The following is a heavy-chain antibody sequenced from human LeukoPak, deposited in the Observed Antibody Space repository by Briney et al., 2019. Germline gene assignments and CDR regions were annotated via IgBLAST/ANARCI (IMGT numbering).Heavy chain of an antibody. Sequence: GASVKVSRKASGYTFTSYGISWVRQAPGQGLEWMGWISAYNGNTNYAQKLQGRVTMTTDTSTSTAYMELRSLRSDDTAVYYCARPYRIAAAGPYYYYGMDVWGQGTTVTVSS. V-gene: IGHV1-18*01. CDR3: ARPYRIAAAGPYYYYGMDV. D-gene: IGHD6-13*01. J-gene: IGHJ6*02. CDR2: ISAYNGNT. CDR1: GYTFTSYG.